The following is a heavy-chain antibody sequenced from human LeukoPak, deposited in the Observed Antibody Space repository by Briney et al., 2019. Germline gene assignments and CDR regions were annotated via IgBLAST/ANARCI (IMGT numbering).Heavy chain of an antibody. Sequence: ASVTVSFKASGYTFTGYYMHWVRQAPGQGLEWMGWINPNSGGTNYAQKFQGRVTMTRDTSISTAYMELSRLRSDDTAVYYCARVYGSGRRGSDYWGQGTLVTVSS. V-gene: IGHV1-2*02. CDR1: GYTFTGYY. CDR2: INPNSGGT. J-gene: IGHJ4*02. D-gene: IGHD3-10*01. CDR3: ARVYGSGRRGSDY.